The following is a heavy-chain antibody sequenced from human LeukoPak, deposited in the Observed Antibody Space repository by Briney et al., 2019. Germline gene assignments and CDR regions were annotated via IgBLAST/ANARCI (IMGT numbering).Heavy chain of an antibody. CDR3: ARDPYSGSYGNYYYNFMDV. V-gene: IGHV3-21*01. Sequence: GGSLRLSCAASGFTFSNYSMNWVRQAPGKGLEWVSSITSGSSYRFYADSVKGRFTISRDNAKNSLYLQMNSLRAEDTAVYYCARDPYSGSYGNYYYNFMDVWGKGTTVTISS. CDR2: ITSGSSYR. CDR1: GFTFSNYS. J-gene: IGHJ6*03. D-gene: IGHD1-26*01.